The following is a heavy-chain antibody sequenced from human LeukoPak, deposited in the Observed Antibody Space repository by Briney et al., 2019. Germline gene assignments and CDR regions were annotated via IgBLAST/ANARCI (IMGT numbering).Heavy chain of an antibody. D-gene: IGHD6-19*01. CDR2: ITGSGGST. CDR3: AKSQVTGWYDFDY. V-gene: IGHV3-23*01. J-gene: IGHJ4*02. CDR1: GFTFSSYA. Sequence: GGSLRLSCAASGFTFSSYAMSWVRQAPGKGLEWVSAITGSGGSTYYADSVKGRSTISRDNSKNTLYLQMNSLRPEDTAVYYCAKSQVTGWYDFDYWGQGTLVIVSS.